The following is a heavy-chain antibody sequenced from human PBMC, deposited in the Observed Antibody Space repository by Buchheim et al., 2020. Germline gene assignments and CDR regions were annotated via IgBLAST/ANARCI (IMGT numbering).Heavy chain of an antibody. Sequence: EVQLVESGGVVVQPGGSLRLSCAASGFTFDDYAMHWVRQAPGKGLEWVSLISWDGGTSYYADSVKGRFTISRANTKNSLHLQMDSLGAEDSALYYCVKAGTFASSWYADYWGQGTL. CDR2: ISWDGGTS. D-gene: IGHD6-13*01. CDR3: VKAGTFASSWYADY. CDR1: GFTFDDYA. V-gene: IGHV3-43D*03. J-gene: IGHJ4*02.